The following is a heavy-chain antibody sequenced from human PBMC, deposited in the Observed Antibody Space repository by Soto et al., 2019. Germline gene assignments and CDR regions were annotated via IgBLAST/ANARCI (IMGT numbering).Heavy chain of an antibody. D-gene: IGHD2-2*02. CDR1: GFTFSTYS. V-gene: IGHV3-21*01. CDR2: ISSRSDI. Sequence: VGSLKLSCVGSGFTFSTYSINWVRQAPGKGLEWVSSISSRSDIYYADSVKGRFTISRDNAKNSVSLQMNSLRAEDTAVYYCAREYTAWPLAYGLDVWGQGTTVTVSS. CDR3: AREYTAWPLAYGLDV. J-gene: IGHJ6*02.